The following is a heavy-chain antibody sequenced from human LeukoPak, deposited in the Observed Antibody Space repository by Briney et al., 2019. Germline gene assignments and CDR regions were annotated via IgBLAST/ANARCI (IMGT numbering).Heavy chain of an antibody. J-gene: IGHJ4*02. CDR3: AREPIAAAGTLY. V-gene: IGHV1-46*01. CDR1: GYTFSSYY. Sequence: ASVKVSSKASGYTFSSYYMHWVRQAPGQGLEWMGIINPSSGSTSYVQKFQGRVTMTRDMSTSTVYMELSSLRSEDTAMYYCAREPIAAAGTLYWGQGTLVTVSS. D-gene: IGHD6-13*01. CDR2: INPSSGST.